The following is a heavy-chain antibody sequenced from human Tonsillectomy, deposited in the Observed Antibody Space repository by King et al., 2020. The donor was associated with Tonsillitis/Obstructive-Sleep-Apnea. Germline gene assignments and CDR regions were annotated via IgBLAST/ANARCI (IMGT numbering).Heavy chain of an antibody. Sequence: VQLQESGPGLVKPSETLSLTCTVSGDSISNYYWSWIRQSPGKGPEWIGYIYDSGTTNYNPSLKSRVTISVDTSKKRFSLKLSSVTAADTAVYYCARRGGYEDYMDVWGKGTTVTVSS. CDR2: IYDSGTT. D-gene: IGHD1-1*01. CDR3: ARRGGYEDYMDV. CDR1: GDSISNYY. J-gene: IGHJ6*03. V-gene: IGHV4-59*01.